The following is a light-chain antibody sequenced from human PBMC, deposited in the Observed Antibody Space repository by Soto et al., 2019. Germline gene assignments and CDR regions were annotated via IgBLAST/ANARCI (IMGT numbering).Light chain of an antibody. J-gene: IGLJ1*01. CDR2: NNN. Sequence: QSVLTQPPSASGTPGQRVTISCSGSSSNIGSNTVNWYQQLPGTAPKLLIYNNNQRPSGVPDRFSGCKSGTSASLAISGLQSEDEADYYCAAWDDSLNGLVFGTGTKLTVL. V-gene: IGLV1-44*01. CDR1: SSNIGSNT. CDR3: AAWDDSLNGLV.